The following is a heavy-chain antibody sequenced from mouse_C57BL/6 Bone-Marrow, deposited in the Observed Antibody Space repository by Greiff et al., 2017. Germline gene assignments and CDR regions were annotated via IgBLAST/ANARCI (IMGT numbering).Heavy chain of an antibody. CDR3: ARFLRLTWFAD. CDR2: IDPSASYT. Sequence: QVQLQQPGAELVKPGASVKLSCKASGFTFTSYWMQWVKQRPGQGLEWIGEIDPSASYTNYNQNFKGKATLTVDTSSSTAYMQLSSLTSEDSAVYDCARFLRLTWFADWGQGTLVTGSA. D-gene: IGHD3-2*02. CDR1: GFTFTSYW. J-gene: IGHJ3*01. V-gene: IGHV1-50*01.